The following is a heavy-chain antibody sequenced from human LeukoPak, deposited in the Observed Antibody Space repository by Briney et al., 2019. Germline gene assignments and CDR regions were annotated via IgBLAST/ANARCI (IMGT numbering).Heavy chain of an antibody. J-gene: IGHJ4*02. D-gene: IGHD3-3*01. CDR3: ARGLLEWLRLETYYFDY. Sequence: GGSLRLSCAASGFTFSSYWMTWVRQAPGKGLEWVANIKTDGSQTYHVDSVKGRFNISRDNAKNSLYLQMNSLTVDDTATYYCARGLLEWLRLETYYFDYWGQGSQVTVSS. V-gene: IGHV3-7*01. CDR1: GFTFSSYW. CDR2: IKTDGSQT.